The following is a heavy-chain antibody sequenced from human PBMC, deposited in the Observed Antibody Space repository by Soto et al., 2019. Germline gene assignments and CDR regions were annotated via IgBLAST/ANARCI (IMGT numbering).Heavy chain of an antibody. CDR3: ARDLRGTRRLELLYYYYGMDV. J-gene: IGHJ6*02. CDR1: GFTFSSYA. D-gene: IGHD1-7*01. V-gene: IGHV3-30-3*01. CDR2: ISYDGSNK. Sequence: GGSLRLSCAASGFTFSSYAMHWVRQAPGKGLEWVAVISYDGSNKYYADSVKGRFTISRDNSKNTLYLQMNSLRAEDTAVYYCARDLRGTRRLELLYYYYGMDVWGQGTTVTVSS.